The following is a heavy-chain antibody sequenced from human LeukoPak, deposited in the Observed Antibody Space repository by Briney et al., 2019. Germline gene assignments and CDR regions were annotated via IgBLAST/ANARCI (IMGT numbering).Heavy chain of an antibody. V-gene: IGHV2-70*01. Sequence: SGPTLVNPTQTLTLTCTFSGFSLSTSGMCVSWIRQPPGKALEWLALIDWDDDKYYSTSLKTRLSISKDTSKNQVVLTMTNMDPVDTATYYCARTVTPESLDSSWYPFDYWGQGILVTVSS. J-gene: IGHJ4*02. D-gene: IGHD6-13*01. CDR3: ARTVTPESLDSSWYPFDY. CDR1: GFSLSTSGMC. CDR2: IDWDDDK.